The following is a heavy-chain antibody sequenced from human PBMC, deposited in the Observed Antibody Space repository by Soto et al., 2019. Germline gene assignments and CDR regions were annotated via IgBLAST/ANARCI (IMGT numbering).Heavy chain of an antibody. D-gene: IGHD6-13*01. CDR1: GGTFSSYA. Sequence: QVQLVQSGAEVKKPGSSVKVSCKASGGTFSSYAISWVRQAPGQGLEWMGGIIPIFGTANYAQKFQGRVTXXAXEXXSTAYMELSSLRSEDTAVYYCARTRGYSSSWYSDYWGQGTLVTVSS. CDR3: ARTRGYSSSWYSDY. J-gene: IGHJ4*02. CDR2: IIPIFGTA. V-gene: IGHV1-69*12.